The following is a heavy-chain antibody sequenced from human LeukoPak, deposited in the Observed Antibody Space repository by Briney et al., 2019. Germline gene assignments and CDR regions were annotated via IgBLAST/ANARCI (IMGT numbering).Heavy chain of an antibody. CDR2: ISSSSSYI. Sequence: GGSLRLSCAASGFTFSSYSMNWVRQAPGKGLEWVSSISSSSSYIYYVDSVKGRFTISRDNAKNSLYLQMNRLRAEDTAVYYCARDAPPYCSGGSCYSRYWGQGALVTVSS. V-gene: IGHV3-21*01. D-gene: IGHD2-15*01. J-gene: IGHJ4*02. CDR3: ARDAPPYCSGGSCYSRY. CDR1: GFTFSSYS.